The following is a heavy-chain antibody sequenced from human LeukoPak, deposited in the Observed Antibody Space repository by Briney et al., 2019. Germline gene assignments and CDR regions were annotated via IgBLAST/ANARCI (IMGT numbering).Heavy chain of an antibody. J-gene: IGHJ4*02. CDR3: AKDQPRSYYYDSSGYYYENY. D-gene: IGHD3-22*01. Sequence: GSSVKVSCKASGGTFSSYAISWVRQAPGQGLEWMGGIIPIFGTANYAQKFQGRVTITADESTSTAYMELSSLRSEDTAVYYCAKDQPRSYYYDSSGYYYENYWGQGTLVTVSS. CDR1: GGTFSSYA. V-gene: IGHV1-69*01. CDR2: IIPIFGTA.